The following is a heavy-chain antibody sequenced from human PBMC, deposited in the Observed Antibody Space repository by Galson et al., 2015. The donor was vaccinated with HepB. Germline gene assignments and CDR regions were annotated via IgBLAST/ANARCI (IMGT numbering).Heavy chain of an antibody. CDR1: GFTFSSYG. Sequence: SLRLSCAASGFTFSSYGMHWVRQAPGKGLEWVAVIWYDGSNKYYADSVKGRFTISRDNSKNTLYLQMNSLRAEDTAVYYCARDLGYDYGDYVGHFPSKKPNNNYYYGMDVWGQGTTVTVSS. D-gene: IGHD4-17*01. J-gene: IGHJ6*02. CDR2: IWYDGSNK. V-gene: IGHV3-33*01. CDR3: ARDLGYDYGDYVGHFPSKKPNNNYYYGMDV.